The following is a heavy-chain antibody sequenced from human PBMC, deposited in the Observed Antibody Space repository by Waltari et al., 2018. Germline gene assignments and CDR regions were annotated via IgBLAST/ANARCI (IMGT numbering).Heavy chain of an antibody. D-gene: IGHD3-16*01. V-gene: IGHV1-2*06. CDR2: VIPKSGGT. Sequence: QVQLVPSGAEVKKPGASVRVSCKTSGYTFIAYSIHWVRQAPGQGLEWMGRVIPKSGGTSYPQKFKDRVTMTRDTSISTAYMELSRLTFDDTAVYFCTRWPALSADPYYFDYWGQGTLVTVSS. CDR1: GYTFIAYS. CDR3: TRWPALSADPYYFDY. J-gene: IGHJ4*02.